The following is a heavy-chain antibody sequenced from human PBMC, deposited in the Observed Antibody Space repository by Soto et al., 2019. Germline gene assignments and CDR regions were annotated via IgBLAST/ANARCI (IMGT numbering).Heavy chain of an antibody. CDR3: ARNSAYATEVYVNHYLDY. Sequence: PGGSLRLSCAASGFTFGSYWMSWVRQVPGKGLEWLGTIKRDSTEKKYVASVKGRFTMSRDNAQNSLYLQMDSLRAEDTADYYCARNSAYATEVYVNHYLDYWGHGTLVTVSS. J-gene: IGHJ4*01. V-gene: IGHV3-7*01. D-gene: IGHD2-2*01. CDR2: IKRDSTEK. CDR1: GFTFGSYW.